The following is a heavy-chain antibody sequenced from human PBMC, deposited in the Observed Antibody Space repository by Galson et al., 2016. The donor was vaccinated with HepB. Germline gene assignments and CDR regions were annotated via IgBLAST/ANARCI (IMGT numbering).Heavy chain of an antibody. CDR2: IDPSDSYT. CDR1: GYNFTTYW. CDR3: TRHKTLIAYLDY. J-gene: IGHJ4*02. Sequence: QSGAEVKKPGESLRISCKVSGYNFTTYWISWVRQMPGKGLEWMGRIDPSDSYTNYRPSFEGHVTMSADKSITTAYLQWSSLTASDTAIYYCTRHKTLIAYLDYWGQGTLVTVSS. V-gene: IGHV5-10-1*01.